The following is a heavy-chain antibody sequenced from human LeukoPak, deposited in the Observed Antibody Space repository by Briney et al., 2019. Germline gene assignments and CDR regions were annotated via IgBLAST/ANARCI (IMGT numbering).Heavy chain of an antibody. CDR2: ISCNSGNI. J-gene: IGHJ6*03. V-gene: IGHV3-9*01. Sequence: PGGSLRRSCAASAFTFDDYAMHWVRQAPGNGLEWGSGISCNSGNIGYADHVKGRFTISRDHAKNSLYLQMNSLRAEDTALYYCAKDRGDFWSGYLDVWGKGTTVTVS. CDR3: AKDRGDFWSGYLDV. CDR1: AFTFDDYA. D-gene: IGHD3-3*01.